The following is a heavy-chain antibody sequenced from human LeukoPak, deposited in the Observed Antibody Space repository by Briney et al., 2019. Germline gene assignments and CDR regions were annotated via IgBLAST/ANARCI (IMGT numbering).Heavy chain of an antibody. CDR3: ARGPPFLY. CDR1: GFTFSSYE. J-gene: IGHJ4*02. CDR2: IRSSWITI. V-gene: IGHV3-48*03. Sequence: PGGSLRLSCAASGFTFSSYEVNEVRQAPGEGREGVSYIRSSWITIYYADSVKGRFTISRDNAKNSLYLQMNSLRAEDTAVYYCARGPPFLYWGQGTLVTVSS.